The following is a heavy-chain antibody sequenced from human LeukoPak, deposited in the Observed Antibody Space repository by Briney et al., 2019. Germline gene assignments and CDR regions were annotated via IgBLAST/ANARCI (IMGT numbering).Heavy chain of an antibody. CDR3: ARGVAPFDY. J-gene: IGHJ4*02. V-gene: IGHV4-34*01. CDR2: ITDSGST. CDR1: SGSFSAYY. Sequence: SETLSLTCDVYSGSFSAYYWNWIRQPPGKGLEWIGDITDSGSTNYNPSLKSRVTISVDTSKNQFSLKLSSVTAADTAVYYCARGVAPFDYWGQGTLVTVSS.